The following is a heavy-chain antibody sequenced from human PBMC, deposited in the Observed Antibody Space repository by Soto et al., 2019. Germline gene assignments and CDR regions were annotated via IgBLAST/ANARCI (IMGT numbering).Heavy chain of an antibody. V-gene: IGHV3-23*01. CDR1: GFTFSSYA. CDR3: AKDAFGFMITFGGVIVKDYYYYYMDV. J-gene: IGHJ6*03. D-gene: IGHD3-16*02. CDR2: ISGSGGST. Sequence: GGSLRLSCAASGFTFSSYAMSWVRQAPGKGLEWVSAISGSGGSTYYADSVKGRFTISRDNSKNTLYLQMNSLRAEDTAVYYCAKDAFGFMITFGGVIVKDYYYYYMDVWGKGTTVTVSS.